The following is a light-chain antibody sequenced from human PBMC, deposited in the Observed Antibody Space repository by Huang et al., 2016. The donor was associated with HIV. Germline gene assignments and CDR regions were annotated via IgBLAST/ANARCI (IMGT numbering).Light chain of an antibody. J-gene: IGKJ4*01. CDR1: QSVSSY. Sequence: EIVLTQSPATLSLSPGERATLSCRASQSVSSYLAWYQQKPGQDPRLLIYASSYRASGTPARFSGSGSWTDFTLTISSLEPEDFAVYYCQQRSNWLTFGGGTKVEIK. V-gene: IGKV3-11*01. CDR2: ASS. CDR3: QQRSNWLT.